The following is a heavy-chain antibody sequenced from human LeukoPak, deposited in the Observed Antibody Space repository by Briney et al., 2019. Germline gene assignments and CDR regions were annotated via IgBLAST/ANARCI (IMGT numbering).Heavy chain of an antibody. D-gene: IGHD2-15*01. CDR2: ISPDGDRE. V-gene: IGHV3-7*01. CDR3: ASKSPYCSGGSCAL. Sequence: GGSLRLSCAASGLTFSSHWMSWVRQAPGQGLEWVANISPDGDRENYVGSVKGRFSISRDNAKNSLFLQMHSLRAEDTAVYYCASKSPYCSGGSCALGGPGTLVTVSS. CDR1: GLTFSSHW. J-gene: IGHJ4*02.